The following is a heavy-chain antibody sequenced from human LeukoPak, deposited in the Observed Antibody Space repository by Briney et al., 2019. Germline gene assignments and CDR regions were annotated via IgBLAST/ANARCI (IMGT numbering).Heavy chain of an antibody. Sequence: PGGSLRLSSTASGFTFSNYAIKWVRQAPGKGLGWVSVISGSGGDTYYADSLKGRFTISRDNSKNTVYLQMNSLRGEDTAVYYCAKGRSSGGSCVNYWGQGTLVSVSS. CDR2: ISGSGGDT. D-gene: IGHD2-15*01. CDR3: AKGRSSGGSCVNY. V-gene: IGHV3-23*01. CDR1: GFTFSNYA. J-gene: IGHJ4*02.